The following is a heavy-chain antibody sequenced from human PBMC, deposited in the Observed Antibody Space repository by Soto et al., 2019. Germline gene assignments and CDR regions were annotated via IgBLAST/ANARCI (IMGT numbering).Heavy chain of an antibody. CDR2: ISGSGGST. CDR1: GFTFSSYA. D-gene: IGHD5-18*01. V-gene: IGHV3-23*01. CDR3: ARAPTWIQLWFSDY. Sequence: GGSLRLSCAASGFTFSSYAMSWVRQAPGKGLEWVSAISGSGGSTYYADSVKGRFTISRDNSKNTLYLKMNSLRAEDTAVYYCARAPTWIQLWFSDYWGQGTLVTVSS. J-gene: IGHJ4*02.